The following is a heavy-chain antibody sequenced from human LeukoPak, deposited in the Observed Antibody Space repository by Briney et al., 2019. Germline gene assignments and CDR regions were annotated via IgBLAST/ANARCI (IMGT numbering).Heavy chain of an antibody. V-gene: IGHV4-4*07. J-gene: IGHJ6*03. CDR3: ASTGRITMITASRGNYYMDV. D-gene: IGHD3-22*01. Sequence: PSETLSLTCTVSGGSISSYYWSWIRQPAGKGLEWIGRIYTSGSTNYNPSLKSRVTMSVDTSKNQSSLKLSSVTAADTAVYYCASTGRITMITASRGNYYMDVWGKGTTVTVSS. CDR2: IYTSGST. CDR1: GGSISSYY.